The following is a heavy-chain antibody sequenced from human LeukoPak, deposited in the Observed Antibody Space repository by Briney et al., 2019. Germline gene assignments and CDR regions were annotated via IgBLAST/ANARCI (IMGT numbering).Heavy chain of an antibody. J-gene: IGHJ3*02. CDR1: GFTFSSYA. Sequence: PGGSLRLSCAASGFTFSSYAMSWVRQAPGKGLEWVSAISGSGGSTYYPGSVRGRFTISRENVKNSLYLQMNSLRAGDTAVYYCTRDRGEDAFDIWGQGTMVTVSS. CDR2: ISGSGGST. CDR3: TRDRGEDAFDI. D-gene: IGHD3-16*01. V-gene: IGHV3-23*01.